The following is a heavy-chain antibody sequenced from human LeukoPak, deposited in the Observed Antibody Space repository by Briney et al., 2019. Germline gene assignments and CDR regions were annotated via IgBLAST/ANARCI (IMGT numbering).Heavy chain of an antibody. D-gene: IGHD3-10*01. CDR2: IWYDGSNK. V-gene: IGHV3-33*01. J-gene: IGHJ4*02. CDR3: ARDYDYYGSGS. CDR1: GFTFSSYG. Sequence: PGRSLRLSCAASGFTFSSYGMRWVRQAPGKGLEWVAVIWYDGSNKYYADSVKGRFTISRDNSKNTLYLQMNSLRAEDTAVYYCARDYDYYGSGSWGQGTLVTVSS.